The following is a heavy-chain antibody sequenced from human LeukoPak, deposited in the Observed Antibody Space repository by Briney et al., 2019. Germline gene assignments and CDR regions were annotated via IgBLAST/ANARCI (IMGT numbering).Heavy chain of an antibody. D-gene: IGHD3-22*01. CDR1: GFTFSSYS. V-gene: IGHV3-21*04. CDR3: AKAPSITMIVVSVQH. Sequence: GGSLRLSCTASGFTFSSYSMNWVRQAPGKGLEWVSSIGSSSGYIYYADSVKGRFTISRDNSKNTLYLQMNSLRAEDTAVYYCAKAPSITMIVVSVQHWGQGTLVTVSS. J-gene: IGHJ1*01. CDR2: IGSSSGYI.